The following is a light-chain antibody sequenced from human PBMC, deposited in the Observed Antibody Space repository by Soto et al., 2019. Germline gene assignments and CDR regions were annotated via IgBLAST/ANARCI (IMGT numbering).Light chain of an antibody. V-gene: IGKV2-28*01. J-gene: IGKJ1*01. CDR2: LGS. CDR1: HSLLHTSGDNY. CDR3: MQPLQSWT. Sequence: DIVMTQSPLSLSVTPGEPASISCRSRHSLLHTSGDNYLDWYLQKPGQSPQLLIYLGSNRASGVPDRFSGSGSGTDFTLKISRVEAEDVGVYYCMQPLQSWTFGQGTKVYIK.